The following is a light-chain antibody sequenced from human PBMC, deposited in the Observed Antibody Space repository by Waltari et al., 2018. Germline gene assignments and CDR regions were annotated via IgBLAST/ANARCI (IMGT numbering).Light chain of an antibody. CDR2: VVS. CDR3: SSYTSSTTAL. J-gene: IGLJ1*01. V-gene: IGLV2-14*03. Sequence: QSALTQPPSVSGSPGPSITISCTGTSSDIGNYNYVSWYKPHPGKAPKLSIYVVSKRPSGVSNRFSGSKSGNTASLTISGLQAEDEADYYCSSYTSSTTALFGTGTRVTVL. CDR1: SSDIGNYNY.